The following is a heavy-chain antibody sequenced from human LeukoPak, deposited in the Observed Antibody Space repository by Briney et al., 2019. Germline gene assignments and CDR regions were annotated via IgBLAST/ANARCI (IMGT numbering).Heavy chain of an antibody. CDR3: ARDLQWLSYYASSYYYMDV. D-gene: IGHD6-19*01. CDR1: GYTFTGYY. Sequence: ASVKVSCKASGYTFTGYYMHWVRQAPGQGLEWMGWINPNSGGTNYAQKFQGRVTMTRDTSISTAYMELSRLRSDDTAVYYCARDLQWLSYYASSYYYMDVWGKGTTVTISS. V-gene: IGHV1-2*02. J-gene: IGHJ6*03. CDR2: INPNSGGT.